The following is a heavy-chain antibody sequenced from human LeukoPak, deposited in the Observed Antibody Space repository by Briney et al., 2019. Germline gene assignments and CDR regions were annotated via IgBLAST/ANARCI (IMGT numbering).Heavy chain of an antibody. CDR3: ARVSRDMTSPFDY. V-gene: IGHV3-30*04. J-gene: IGHJ4*02. Sequence: GGSLRLSCAASGFTFSGYAMHWVRQAPGKGLEWVAVISYDGSNKYYADSVKGRFTISRDNSKNTLYLQMNSLRVEDTAVYYCARVSRDMTSPFDYWGQGTLVTVSS. CDR1: GFTFSGYA. D-gene: IGHD2-15*01. CDR2: ISYDGSNK.